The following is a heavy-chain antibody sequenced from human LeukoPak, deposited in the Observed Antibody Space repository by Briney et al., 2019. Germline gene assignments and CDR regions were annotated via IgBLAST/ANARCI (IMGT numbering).Heavy chain of an antibody. V-gene: IGHV1-2*02. D-gene: IGHD3-22*01. CDR3: ARATDIYDSSGFRAFDI. J-gene: IGHJ3*02. Sequence: ASVKVSCKASGYTFTGYYMHWVRQAPGQGLEWMGWINPNSGGTNYAQKFQGRVTMTRDTSISTAYMELSRLRSDDTAVYYCARATDIYDSSGFRAFDIWGQGTMVTVSS. CDR2: INPNSGGT. CDR1: GYTFTGYY.